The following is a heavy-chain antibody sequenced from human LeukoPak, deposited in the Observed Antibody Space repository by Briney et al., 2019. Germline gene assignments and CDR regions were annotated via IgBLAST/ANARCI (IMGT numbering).Heavy chain of an antibody. Sequence: GGSLRLSCAASGFTFSSYGMHWVRQAPGKGLEWVAFIRYDGSNKYYADSVKGRFTISRDNSKNTLYLQMNSLRAEDTAVYYCAKARYCSSTSCYTFDYWGQGTLVTVSS. D-gene: IGHD2-2*02. CDR2: IRYDGSNK. J-gene: IGHJ4*02. V-gene: IGHV3-30*02. CDR1: GFTFSSYG. CDR3: AKARYCSSTSCYTFDY.